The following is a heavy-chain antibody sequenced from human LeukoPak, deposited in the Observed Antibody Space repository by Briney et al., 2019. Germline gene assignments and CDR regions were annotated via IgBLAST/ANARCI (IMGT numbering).Heavy chain of an antibody. CDR1: GGTFSSYG. V-gene: IGHV1-18*01. CDR2: ISAYNGNT. J-gene: IGHJ4*02. Sequence: ASVKVSCKASGGTFSSYGISWVRQAPGQGLEWMGWISAYNGNTNYAQKLQGRVTMTTDTSTSTAYMELRSLRSDDTAVYYCARECYDYVWGSYRYIDYWGQGTLVTVSS. D-gene: IGHD3-16*02. CDR3: ARECYDYVWGSYRYIDY.